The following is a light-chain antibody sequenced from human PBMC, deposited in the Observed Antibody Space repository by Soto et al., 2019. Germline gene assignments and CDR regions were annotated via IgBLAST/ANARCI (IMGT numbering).Light chain of an antibody. CDR1: SSDVGAYNY. V-gene: IGLV2-14*01. J-gene: IGLJ3*02. CDR2: EVS. CDR3: SSYTRRSTWV. Sequence: QSALTQPASVSGSPGQSITISCTGTSSDVGAYNYVSWYQQHPGKAPKLMIYEVSNRPSGVSNRFSGSRSGNTASLTISGLQAEDEGDYYCSSYTRRSTWVFGGGTKLTVL.